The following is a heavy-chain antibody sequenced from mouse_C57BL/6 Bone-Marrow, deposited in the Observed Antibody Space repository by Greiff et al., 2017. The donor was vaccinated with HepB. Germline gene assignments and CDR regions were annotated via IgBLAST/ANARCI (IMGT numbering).Heavy chain of an antibody. V-gene: IGHV1-72*01. CDR3: ARSRQLGDWFAY. J-gene: IGHJ3*01. CDR2: IDPNSGGT. D-gene: IGHD3-2*01. CDR1: GYTFTSYW. Sequence: QVQLQQPGAELVKPGASVKLSCKASGYTFTSYWMHWVKQRPGRGLEWIGRIDPNSGGTKYNEKFKSKATLTVDKLSSTAYMQLSSLTSEDSAVYYCARSRQLGDWFAYWGQGTLVTVSA.